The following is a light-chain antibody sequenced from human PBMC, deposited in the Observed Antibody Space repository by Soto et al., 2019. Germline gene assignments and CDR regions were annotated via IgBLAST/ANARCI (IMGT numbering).Light chain of an antibody. V-gene: IGKV1-39*01. CDR2: GAS. CDR3: QQYYPTPS. J-gene: IGKJ4*01. Sequence: DIQMTQSPSSLSASLGDRVTITCRASQSISIYLNWYQQKPGKAPKLVIYGASSLQSGVPSRFSGSESGTEFTLTISSLQPEDFATYYCQQYYPTPSFGGGTKVEIK. CDR1: QSISIY.